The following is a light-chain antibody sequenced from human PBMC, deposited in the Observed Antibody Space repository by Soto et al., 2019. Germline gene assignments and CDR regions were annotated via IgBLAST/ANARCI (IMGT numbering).Light chain of an antibody. Sequence: DIQLTQSPSFLSACVGDRVTITCRASQDISSDLAWYQQKPGKAPNLLIHAASALQTGVPSRFSGSGSGTEFTLTISSLQPEDFATYYCQQLNTYPITFGQGTRLEIK. V-gene: IGKV1-9*01. CDR1: QDISSD. CDR3: QQLNTYPIT. CDR2: AAS. J-gene: IGKJ5*01.